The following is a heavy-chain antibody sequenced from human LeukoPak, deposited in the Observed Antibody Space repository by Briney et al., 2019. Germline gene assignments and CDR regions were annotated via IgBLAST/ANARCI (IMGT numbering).Heavy chain of an antibody. CDR1: GFTFSSYW. CDR3: AKGGDH. CDR2: IKQDGSEK. Sequence: PGGSLRLSCAAFGFTFSSYWMNWVRQAPGKGLGWVANIKQDGSEKYYVDSVRGRFTISRDNAKNSLYQQMNSLRAEDTAVYYCAKGGDHWGQGTLVTVSS. V-gene: IGHV3-7*01. D-gene: IGHD3-10*01. J-gene: IGHJ4*02.